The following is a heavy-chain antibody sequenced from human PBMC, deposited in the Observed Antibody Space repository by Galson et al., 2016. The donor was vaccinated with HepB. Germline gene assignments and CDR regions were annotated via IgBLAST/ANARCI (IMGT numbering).Heavy chain of an antibody. Sequence: SLRLSCAASALTFRSSAMSWVRQAPGKGLEWVSFISASGNSAYYADSVKGRFTISRDNSKNTLYLQMSSLRAEDTAIYYCAKWMRRDGYNFDNWGQGTLVTVSS. J-gene: IGHJ4*02. D-gene: IGHD5-24*01. CDR3: AKWMRRDGYNFDN. CDR2: ISASGNSA. CDR1: ALTFRSSA. V-gene: IGHV3-23*01.